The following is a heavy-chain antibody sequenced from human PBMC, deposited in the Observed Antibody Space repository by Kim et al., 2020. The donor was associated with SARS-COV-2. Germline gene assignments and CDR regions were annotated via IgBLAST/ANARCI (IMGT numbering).Heavy chain of an antibody. CDR3: ATYNSSTRSTNASDI. CDR1: GYTFNNYG. Sequence: ASVKVSCKASGYTFNNYGFYWVRQAPGQGLEWMGWISAYSGTTNYAQKFQGRVTMTTDTSTTTAYMDLRSLRSDDTTVYYCATYNSSTRSTNASDIWGQGTVVTVSS. D-gene: IGHD6-13*01. CDR2: ISAYSGTT. J-gene: IGHJ3*02. V-gene: IGHV1-18*01.